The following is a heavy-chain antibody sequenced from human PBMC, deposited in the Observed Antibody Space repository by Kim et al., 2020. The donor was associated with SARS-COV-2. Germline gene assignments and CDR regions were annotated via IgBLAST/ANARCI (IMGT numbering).Heavy chain of an antibody. CDR3: ARGLGSGSYYGF. J-gene: IGHJ4*02. Sequence: SYNPSLKSRVTISVDTSKNQFSLKLGSLTAADTAVYYCARGLGSGSYYGFWGQGTLVTVSS. D-gene: IGHD3-10*01. V-gene: IGHV4-34*01.